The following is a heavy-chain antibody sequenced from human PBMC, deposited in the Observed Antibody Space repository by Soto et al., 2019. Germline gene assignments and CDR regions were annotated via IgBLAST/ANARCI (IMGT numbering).Heavy chain of an antibody. CDR2: IGSSGGVT. J-gene: IGHJ4*02. V-gene: IGHV3-23*01. CDR3: AKHFVNGEIDY. Sequence: EVQLLESGGGLVQPGGSLRLSCVASGFTFSTYAMSWVRQAPGKGLEWVSIIGSSGGVTVYADSVKGRFTISRDNSKNTLYLQMNSLTVEDTAVYYCAKHFVNGEIDYWGQGTLVTVSS. D-gene: IGHD3-10*01. CDR1: GFTFSTYA.